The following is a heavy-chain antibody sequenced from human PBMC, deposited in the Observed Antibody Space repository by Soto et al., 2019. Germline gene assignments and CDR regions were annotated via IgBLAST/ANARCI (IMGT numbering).Heavy chain of an antibody. CDR1: GGSVSSGSYY. CDR2: IYYSGST. V-gene: IGHV4-61*01. D-gene: IGHD6-13*01. Sequence: SETLSLTCTVSGGSVSSGSYYWSWIRQPPGKGLEWIGYIYYSGSTNYNPSLKSRVTISVDTSKNQFSLKLSSVTAADTAVYYCARAAAAAPYYYYGMDVWGQGTTVTVSS. CDR3: ARAAAAAPYYYYGMDV. J-gene: IGHJ6*02.